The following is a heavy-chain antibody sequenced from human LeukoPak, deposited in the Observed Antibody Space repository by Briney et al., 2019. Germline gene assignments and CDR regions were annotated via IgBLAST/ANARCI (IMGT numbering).Heavy chain of an antibody. CDR1: GFTFGDYA. D-gene: IGHD4-17*01. CDR3: TTRDDYGDRDAFDI. J-gene: IGHJ3*02. Sequence: GSLRLSCTASGFTFGDYAMSWFRQAPGKGLEWVGFIRSKAYGGTTEYAASVKGRFTISRDDSKSIAYLQMNSLKTEDTAVYYCTTRDDYGDRDAFDIWGQGTMVTVSS. CDR2: IRSKAYGGTT. V-gene: IGHV3-49*03.